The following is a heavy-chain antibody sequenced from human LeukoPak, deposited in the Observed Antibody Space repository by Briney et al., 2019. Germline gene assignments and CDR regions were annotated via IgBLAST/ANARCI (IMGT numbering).Heavy chain of an antibody. CDR1: GVSISSHY. V-gene: IGHV4-59*11. CDR2: IYDSEST. J-gene: IGHJ6*03. CDR3: ARVLQNYYYLDV. Sequence: SETLSLTCTVSGVSISSHYWSWVRQPPGKGLEWIGNIYDSESTHYKSSLKSRVTISVDTSKNQFSLRLRSVTAADTAVYYCARVLQNYYYLDVWGKGTTVNVSS. D-gene: IGHD3-3*01.